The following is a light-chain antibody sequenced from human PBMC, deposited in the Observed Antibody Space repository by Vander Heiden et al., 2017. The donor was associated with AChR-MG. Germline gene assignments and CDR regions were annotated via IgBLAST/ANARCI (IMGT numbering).Light chain of an antibody. CDR1: QSVSNN. J-gene: IGKJ1*01. Sequence: DIVMTQSPATLSVSPGERATLSCRASQSVSNNLAWYQQKPGQAPRLLIYGASTRATGIPARFSGSGSGTEFTLTISGLQSEDFAVYSCQQYNNWPGTFGQGTKVEIK. CDR2: GAS. V-gene: IGKV3-15*01. CDR3: QQYNNWPGT.